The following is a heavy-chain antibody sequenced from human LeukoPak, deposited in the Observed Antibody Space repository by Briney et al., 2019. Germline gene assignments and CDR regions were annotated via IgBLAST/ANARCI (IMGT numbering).Heavy chain of an antibody. J-gene: IGHJ4*02. V-gene: IGHV3-53*01. Sequence: GGSLRLSCAASGFTFSSYAMSWVRQAPGKGLEWVSVIYSGGSTYYADSVKGRFTISRDDSKNTLYLQMNSLRAEDTAVYYCATMTTVTPYDYWGQGTLVTVSS. CDR1: GFTFSSYA. CDR2: IYSGGST. CDR3: ATMTTVTPYDY. D-gene: IGHD4-17*01.